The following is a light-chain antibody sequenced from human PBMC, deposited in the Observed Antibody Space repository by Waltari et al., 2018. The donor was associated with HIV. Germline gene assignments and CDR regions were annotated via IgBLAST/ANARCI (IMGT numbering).Light chain of an antibody. CDR3: AAWDDGLSGVI. J-gene: IGLJ2*01. Sequence: QPVLSQAPSASGAPGQRIVISCSGDLSHIGRPAVSWYQPSPGRAPRLLLDGNNARPSEVPDRCSGSTSCSSASLAISGLLSEDEGDYFCAAWDDGLSGVIFGGGTRLTV. V-gene: IGLV1-47*01. CDR2: GNN. CDR1: LSHIGRPA.